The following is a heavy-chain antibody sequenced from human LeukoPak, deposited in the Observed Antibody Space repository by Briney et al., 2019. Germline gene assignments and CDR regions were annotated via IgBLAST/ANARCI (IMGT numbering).Heavy chain of an antibody. V-gene: IGHV3-30*18. D-gene: IGHD5-24*01. J-gene: IGHJ4*02. CDR2: ISYDGSNK. CDR3: AKDDGYNHYFDY. CDR1: GFTFSSYG. Sequence: GRSLRLSCAASGFTFSSYGMHWVRQAPGKGLEWVAVISYDGSNKYYADSVKGRFTISRDDSKNTLYLQMNSLRAEDAAVYYCAKDDGYNHYFDYWGQGTLVTVSS.